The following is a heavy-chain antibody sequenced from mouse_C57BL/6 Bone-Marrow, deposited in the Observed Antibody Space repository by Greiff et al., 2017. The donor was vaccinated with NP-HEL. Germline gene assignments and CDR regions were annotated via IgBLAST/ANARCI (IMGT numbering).Heavy chain of an antibody. J-gene: IGHJ4*01. CDR2: IDPENGDT. CDR3: TTGGSSPYAMDY. CDR1: GFNIKDDY. V-gene: IGHV14-4*01. Sequence: EVQLQQSGAALVRPGASVKLSCTVSGFNIKDDYMHWVKQRPEQGLEWIGWIDPENGDTEYASKFQGKATITADTSSNTAYLQLSSLTSEDTAVYYCTTGGSSPYAMDYWGQGTSVTVSS. D-gene: IGHD1-1*01.